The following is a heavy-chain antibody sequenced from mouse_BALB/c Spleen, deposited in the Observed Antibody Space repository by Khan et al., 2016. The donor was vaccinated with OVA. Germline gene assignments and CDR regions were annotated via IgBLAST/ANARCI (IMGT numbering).Heavy chain of an antibody. D-gene: IGHD1-2*01. Sequence: QVQLKESGPELVRPGVSVKISCKGSGYTFTDYAMHWVKQSHAKSLEWIGVISTYSGNTNYNQKFKGKSTMSVDKSSSTAYMELARLTSEDSAIYYCARGRFGHYDGFAYWGQGTLVTVSA. J-gene: IGHJ3*01. CDR2: ISTYSGNT. CDR3: ARGRFGHYDGFAY. CDR1: GYTFTDYA. V-gene: IGHV1S137*01.